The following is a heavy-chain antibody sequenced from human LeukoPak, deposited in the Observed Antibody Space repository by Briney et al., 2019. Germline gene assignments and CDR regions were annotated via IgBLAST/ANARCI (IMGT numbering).Heavy chain of an antibody. CDR1: GGSFSGYY. CDR3: ARGKYYYGSGSYYKFAYYFDY. Sequence: PSETLSLTCAVYGGSFSGYYWSWIRQPPGKGLEGIGEINHSGSTNYNPSLKSRVTISVDTSKNQFSLKLSSVTAADTAVYYCARGKYYYGSGSYYKFAYYFDYWGQGTLVTVSS. V-gene: IGHV4-34*01. CDR2: INHSGST. D-gene: IGHD3-10*01. J-gene: IGHJ4*02.